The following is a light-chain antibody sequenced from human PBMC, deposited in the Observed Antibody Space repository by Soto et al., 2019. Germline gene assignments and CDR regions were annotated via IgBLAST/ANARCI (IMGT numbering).Light chain of an antibody. CDR2: AAY. V-gene: IGKV1-27*01. CDR3: QKSNSAPWT. J-gene: IGKJ1*01. CDR1: QGITNY. Sequence: DIQMTQSPSSLSASVGDRVTITCRASQGITNYLAWYQQKPGKVPKLLIYAAYTLQSGVPSRFSGSGSGTDFSFTISSLQPEDVATYYCQKSNSAPWTFGQGTKVEIK.